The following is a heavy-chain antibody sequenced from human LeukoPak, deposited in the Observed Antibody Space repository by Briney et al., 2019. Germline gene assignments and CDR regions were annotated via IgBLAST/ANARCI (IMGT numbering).Heavy chain of an antibody. D-gene: IGHD2-15*01. CDR2: ISPDGGAT. CDR1: GYTLTDYY. J-gene: IGHJ3*02. V-gene: IGHV1-2*02. Sequence: GASVKVSCKASGYTLTDYYMTWLRQAPGQGFEWMGWISPDGGATKYAQKFHGRLTMTRDTSISTAYMELSRLRSDDTAVYYCARGAIAVIVVGPSAGMDAFDIWGQGTMVTVSS. CDR3: ARGAIAVIVVGPSAGMDAFDI.